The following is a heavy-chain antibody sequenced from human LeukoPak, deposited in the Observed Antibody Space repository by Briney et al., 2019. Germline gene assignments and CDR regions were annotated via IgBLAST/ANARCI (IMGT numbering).Heavy chain of an antibody. V-gene: IGHV2-5*01. CDR3: AHSIAAAGTVELISNWFDP. CDR1: GFSLSTSGVS. D-gene: IGHD6-13*01. J-gene: IGHJ5*02. CDR2: IYWNDDK. Sequence: SGPTLVKPTQTLTLTCTFSGFSLSTSGVSVGWIRQPPGKALEWLALIYWNDDKRYSPSLKSRLTITKDTSKNQVVLTMTNMDPVDTATYYCAHSIAAAGTVELISNWFDPWGQGTLVTVSS.